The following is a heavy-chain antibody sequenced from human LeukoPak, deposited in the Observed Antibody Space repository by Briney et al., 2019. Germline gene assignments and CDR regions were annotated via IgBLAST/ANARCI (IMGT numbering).Heavy chain of an antibody. CDR3: ARGTPPPTYYHDSSGYYYFDY. Sequence: PETLSLTCAVYGGSFSGYYWSWIRQPPGKGLEWIGEINHSGSTNYNPSLKSRVTISVDTSKNQFSLKLSSVTAADTAVYYCARGTPPPTYYHDSSGYYYFDYWGQGTLVTVSS. CDR1: GGSFSGYY. J-gene: IGHJ4*02. CDR2: INHSGST. V-gene: IGHV4-34*01. D-gene: IGHD3-22*01.